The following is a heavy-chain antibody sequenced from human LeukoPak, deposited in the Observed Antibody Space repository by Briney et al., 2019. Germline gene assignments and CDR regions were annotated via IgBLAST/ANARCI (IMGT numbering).Heavy chain of an antibody. Sequence: GGSLRLSCAASGFTFDDYAMHWVRQAPGKGLEWVSGISWNSGSIGYADSVKGRFTISRDNAKNSLYLQMNSLRAEDTALYYCAKDISSSSWYYSDYWGQGTLVTVSS. D-gene: IGHD6-13*01. CDR2: ISWNSGSI. V-gene: IGHV3-9*01. CDR1: GFTFDDYA. CDR3: AKDISSSSWYYSDY. J-gene: IGHJ4*02.